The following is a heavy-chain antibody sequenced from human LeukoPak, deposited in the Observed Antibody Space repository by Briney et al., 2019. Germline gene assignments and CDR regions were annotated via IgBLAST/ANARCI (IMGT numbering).Heavy chain of an antibody. J-gene: IGHJ4*02. Sequence: SETLSLTCTVSGGSIRSYSWNWIRQPPGKGLEWIGYIYYSGTTYYNPSLKSRLTISVDTSKNQFSLKLSSVTAADTAVYYCARDRGGSDWNYHFDYWGQGTLVTVSS. V-gene: IGHV4-59*12. CDR2: IYYSGTT. CDR3: ARDRGGSDWNYHFDY. D-gene: IGHD1-7*01. CDR1: GGSIRSYS.